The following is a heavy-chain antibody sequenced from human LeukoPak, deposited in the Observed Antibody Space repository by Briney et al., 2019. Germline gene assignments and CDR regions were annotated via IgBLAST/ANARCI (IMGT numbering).Heavy chain of an antibody. V-gene: IGHV1-18*01. CDR1: GYTFTSYG. CDR3: ARHPHCSGGSCYQPADY. D-gene: IGHD2-15*01. Sequence: ASVKVSCKASGYTFTSYGISWVRQAPGQGLEWMGWISAYNGNTNYAQKLQGRVTMTTDTSTSTAYMELRSLRSDDTAVYYCARHPHCSGGSCYQPADYWGQGTLVTVSS. J-gene: IGHJ4*02. CDR2: ISAYNGNT.